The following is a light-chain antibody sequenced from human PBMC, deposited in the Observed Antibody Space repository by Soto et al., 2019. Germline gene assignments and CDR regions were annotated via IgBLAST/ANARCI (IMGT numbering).Light chain of an antibody. CDR2: DAS. J-gene: IGKJ2*01. CDR1: QSVSSS. CDR3: QQRSNWPYT. Sequence: EIILTQSPATLSLSPGERATVSCRASQSVSSSLAWYQQNPGQAPRLLIYDASNRATGIPARFSGSGSGTDFTLIINSLEHEDFAVYFCQQRSNWPYTFGQGTKVEIK. V-gene: IGKV3-11*01.